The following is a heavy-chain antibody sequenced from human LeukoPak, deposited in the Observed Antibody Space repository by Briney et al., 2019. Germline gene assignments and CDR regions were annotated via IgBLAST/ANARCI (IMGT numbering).Heavy chain of an antibody. CDR3: ARDSVADDLTLGIVVVTVEFDY. Sequence: PGGSLRLSCAASGFTFSSYGMNWVRQAPGKGLEWVSYISSSSSTIYYADSVKGRFTISRDNAKNSLYLQMNSLRAEDTAVYYCARDSVADDLTLGIVVVTVEFDYWGQGTLVTVSS. CDR2: ISSSSSTI. J-gene: IGHJ4*02. V-gene: IGHV3-48*01. CDR1: GFTFSSYG. D-gene: IGHD2-21*02.